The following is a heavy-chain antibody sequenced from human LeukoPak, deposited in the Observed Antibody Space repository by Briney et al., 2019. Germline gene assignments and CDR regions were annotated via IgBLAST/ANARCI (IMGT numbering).Heavy chain of an antibody. D-gene: IGHD3-9*01. J-gene: IGHJ6*02. CDR1: GGSISSYY. CDR3: ARQRTAPPIYEYYGMDV. V-gene: IGHV4-59*08. CDR2: IYYSGTP. Sequence: SETLSLTCTVSGGSISSYYWSWIRQPPGKGLEWIGYIYYSGTPTYNPSLRGRVTISLDTSKTHFSLRLSSVTAADTAMYYCARQRTAPPIYEYYGMDVWGQGTTVTVSS.